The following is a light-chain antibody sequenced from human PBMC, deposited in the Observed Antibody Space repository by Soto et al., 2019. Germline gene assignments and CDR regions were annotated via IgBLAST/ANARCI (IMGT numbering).Light chain of an antibody. V-gene: IGKV1-39*01. CDR2: AVS. CDR3: QHYNSYSEA. CDR1: QNIRTY. Sequence: DIQMTQSPSSLSASVGDRVTITCRASQNIRTYLNWYQQKPGKAPKLLIYAVSNLQSGVPSRFSGSGSGTDFTLTISSLQPEDFATYYCQHYNSYSEAFGQGTKVDIK. J-gene: IGKJ1*01.